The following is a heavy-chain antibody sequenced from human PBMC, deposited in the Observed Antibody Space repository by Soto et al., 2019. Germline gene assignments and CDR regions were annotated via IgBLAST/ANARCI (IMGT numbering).Heavy chain of an antibody. D-gene: IGHD2-21*01. CDR1: GFTFDDYA. J-gene: IGHJ3*02. Sequence: GGSLRLSCAASGFTFDDYATHWVRQAPGKGLEWVSGISWNSGSIGYADSVKGRFTISRDNAKNSLYLQMNSLRAEDTALYYCAKDISGGDLHYAFDIWGQGTMVTVSS. CDR2: ISWNSGSI. V-gene: IGHV3-9*01. CDR3: AKDISGGDLHYAFDI.